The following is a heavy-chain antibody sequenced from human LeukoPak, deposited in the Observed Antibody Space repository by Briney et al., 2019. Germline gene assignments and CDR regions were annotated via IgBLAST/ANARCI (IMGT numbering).Heavy chain of an antibody. CDR2: INPNSGGT. Sequence: ASVKVSCKASGYTFTGYYMHWVRQAPGQGLEWMGWINPNSGGTNYAQKFQGRVTMTRDTSISTAYMELSRLRSDDTAVYYCARVTANYQLLAHWFDPWGQGTLVTVSS. CDR1: GYTFTGYY. CDR3: ARVTANYQLLAHWFDP. J-gene: IGHJ5*02. V-gene: IGHV1-2*02. D-gene: IGHD2-2*01.